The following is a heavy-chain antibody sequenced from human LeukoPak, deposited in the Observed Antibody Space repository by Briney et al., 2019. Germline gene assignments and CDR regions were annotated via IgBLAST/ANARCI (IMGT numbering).Heavy chain of an antibody. CDR3: ARGDPFPTLFYYYGMDV. V-gene: IGHV3-53*05. CDR2: IYSGSNT. CDR1: GFTVSSNY. Sequence: GGSLRLSCAASGFTVSSNYMSWVRHAPGKGLEWVPVIYSGSNTDYADSVKGRFTISRDNSKNTLYLQMNSLRSDDTAVYYCARGDPFPTLFYYYGMDVWGQGTTVTVSS. J-gene: IGHJ6*02.